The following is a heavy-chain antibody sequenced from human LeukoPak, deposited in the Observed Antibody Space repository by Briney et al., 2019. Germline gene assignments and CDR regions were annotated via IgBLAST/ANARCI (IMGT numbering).Heavy chain of an antibody. Sequence: PSETLSLTCTVSGGSISSGSYYWSWIRQPAGKGLEWIGRIYTSGSANYNPSLKSRVTISVDTSKNQFSLKLSSVTAADTAVYYCARRGWLQYLDYWGQGTLVTVSS. D-gene: IGHD5-24*01. V-gene: IGHV4-61*02. CDR3: ARRGWLQYLDY. CDR2: IYTSGSA. CDR1: GGSISSGSYY. J-gene: IGHJ4*02.